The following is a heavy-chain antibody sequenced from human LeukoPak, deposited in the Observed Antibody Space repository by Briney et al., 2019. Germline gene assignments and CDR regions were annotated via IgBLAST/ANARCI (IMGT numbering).Heavy chain of an antibody. CDR1: GFTFSNYA. D-gene: IGHD3-9*01. J-gene: IGHJ3*02. CDR3: AREGGDILTGPTRAFDI. CDR2: ISGSGSGT. Sequence: PGGSLRLSCAASGFTFSNYAMTWVRQAPGKGLEWVSGISGSGSGTYYGDSVKGRFTISRDNPKNTLYLQMSSLRTEDTAVYYCAREGGDILTGPTRAFDIWGQGTMVTVSS. V-gene: IGHV3-23*01.